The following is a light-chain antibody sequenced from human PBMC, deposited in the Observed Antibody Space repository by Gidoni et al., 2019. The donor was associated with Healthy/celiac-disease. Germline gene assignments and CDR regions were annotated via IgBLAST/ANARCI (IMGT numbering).Light chain of an antibody. CDR2: WAS. Sequence: QSVLYSSNNKNYLAWYQQKPGQPPKLLIYWASTRESGVPDRFSGSGSGTDFTLTISSLQAEDVAVYYCQQYYSTPWTFGQGTKVEIK. J-gene: IGKJ1*01. CDR3: QQYYSTPWT. V-gene: IGKV4-1*01. CDR1: QSVLYSSNNKNY.